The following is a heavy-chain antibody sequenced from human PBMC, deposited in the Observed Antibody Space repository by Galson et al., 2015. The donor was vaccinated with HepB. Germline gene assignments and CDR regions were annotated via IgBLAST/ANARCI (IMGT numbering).Heavy chain of an antibody. Sequence: SLRLSCAASGFTFSSYWMSWVRQAPGKGLEWVANIKQDGSEKYYVDSVKGRFTISRDNATNSLYLQMNSLRAEDTAVYYCARAGPHVDDSSGYYSRQYFDYWGQGTLVTVSS. CDR1: GFTFSSYW. V-gene: IGHV3-7*03. CDR3: ARAGPHVDDSSGYYSRQYFDY. D-gene: IGHD3-22*01. CDR2: IKQDGSEK. J-gene: IGHJ4*02.